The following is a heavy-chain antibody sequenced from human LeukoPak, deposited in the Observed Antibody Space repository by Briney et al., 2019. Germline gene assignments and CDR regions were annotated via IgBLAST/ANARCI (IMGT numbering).Heavy chain of an antibody. CDR1: GYTLAELS. CDR3: ATQDVDPTMGTGGYSDAFDV. Sequence: ASVKVSRKLSGYTLAELSIHWVRQVPGKGLEWMGGFDPEDGETFFAQKFQGRVTMTEDTSTDTAYMELSSLRYEDTAVYYCATQDVDPTMGTGGYSDAFDVWGQGTLVTVSS. D-gene: IGHD5-18*01. V-gene: IGHV1-24*01. CDR2: FDPEDGET. J-gene: IGHJ3*01.